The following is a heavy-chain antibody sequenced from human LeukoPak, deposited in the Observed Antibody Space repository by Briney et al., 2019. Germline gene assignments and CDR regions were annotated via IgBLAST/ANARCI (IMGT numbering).Heavy chain of an antibody. J-gene: IGHJ6*02. D-gene: IGHD4-11*01. Sequence: ASVKVSCKAAGYTFTSYYMHWVRQAPGQGLEWMGIINPSGGSTSYAQKFQGRVTMTRDTSTSTVYMELSSLRSEDTAVYYCARDPLQLLTVDYYGMDVWGQGTTVTVSS. CDR1: GYTFTSYY. V-gene: IGHV1-46*01. CDR3: ARDPLQLLTVDYYGMDV. CDR2: INPSGGST.